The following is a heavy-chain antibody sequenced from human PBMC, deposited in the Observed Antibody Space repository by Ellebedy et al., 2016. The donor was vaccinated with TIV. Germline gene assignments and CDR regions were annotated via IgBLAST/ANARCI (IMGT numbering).Heavy chain of an antibody. CDR3: ARDGYKIAAAGTRWFDP. Sequence: KVSCKGSGYSFTSYWISWVRQMPGKGLEWMGRIDPSDSYTNYSPSFQGHVTISADKSISTAYLQWSSLKASDTAMYYCARDGYKIAAAGTRWFDPWGKGTLVTVSS. D-gene: IGHD6-13*01. J-gene: IGHJ5*02. V-gene: IGHV5-10-1*01. CDR1: GYSFTSYW. CDR2: IDPSDSYT.